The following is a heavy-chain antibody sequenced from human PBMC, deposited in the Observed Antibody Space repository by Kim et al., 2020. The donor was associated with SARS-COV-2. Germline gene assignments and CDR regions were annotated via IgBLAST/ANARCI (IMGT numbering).Heavy chain of an antibody. CDR1: GGSISSSSYY. Sequence: SETLSLTCTVSGGSISSSSYYWGWIRQPPGKGLEWIGSIYYSGSTYYNPSLKSRVTISVDTSKNQFSLKLSSVTAADTAVYYCARLKLYSSSFNWFDPWGQGTLVTVSS. V-gene: IGHV4-39*07. CDR2: IYYSGST. J-gene: IGHJ5*02. CDR3: ARLKLYSSSFNWFDP. D-gene: IGHD6-13*01.